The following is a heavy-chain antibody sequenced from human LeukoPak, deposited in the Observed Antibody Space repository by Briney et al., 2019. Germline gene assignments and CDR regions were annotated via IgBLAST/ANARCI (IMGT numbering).Heavy chain of an antibody. D-gene: IGHD6-13*01. CDR3: ARIGAAGPNYFDY. V-gene: IGHV3-11*03. J-gene: IGHJ4*02. Sequence: GGSLRVSCAASGFTFSDDCMTWIREAPGKGLEWISYITSSGSYTNYADSVKGRFTISRDNAKRSLYLQLNTLRGEDTALYYCARIGAAGPNYFDYWGQGTLVTVSS. CDR2: ITSSGSYT. CDR1: GFTFSDDC.